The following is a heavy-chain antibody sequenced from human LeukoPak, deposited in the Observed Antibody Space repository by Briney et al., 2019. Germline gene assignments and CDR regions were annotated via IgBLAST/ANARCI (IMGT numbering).Heavy chain of an antibody. J-gene: IGHJ1*01. D-gene: IGHD1-26*01. CDR3: ARTRTVRGNEYFQH. Sequence: VASVEVSCKASGYTFTGYYMHWVRQAPGQGLEWMGWINPNSGGTNYAQKFQGWVTMTRDTSISTAYMELSRLRSDDTAVYYCARTRTVRGNEYFQHWGQGTLVTVSS. CDR2: INPNSGGT. CDR1: GYTFTGYY. V-gene: IGHV1-2*04.